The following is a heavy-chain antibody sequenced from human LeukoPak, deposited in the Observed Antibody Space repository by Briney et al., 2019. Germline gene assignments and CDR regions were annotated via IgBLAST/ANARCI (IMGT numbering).Heavy chain of an antibody. CDR3: ASIAHGIGSPRHYFDY. Sequence: GGSLRLSCAASGFTFSSYAMHWVRQAPGKGLEWVAVISYDGSNKYYADSVKGRFTISRDNSKNTLYLQMNSLRAEDTAVYYCASIAHGIGSPRHYFDYRGQGTLVTVTS. J-gene: IGHJ4*02. D-gene: IGHD2-15*01. CDR2: ISYDGSNK. V-gene: IGHV3-30*04. CDR1: GFTFSSYA.